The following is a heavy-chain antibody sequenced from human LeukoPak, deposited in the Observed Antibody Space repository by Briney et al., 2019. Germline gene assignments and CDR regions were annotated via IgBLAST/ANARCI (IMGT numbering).Heavy chain of an antibody. CDR2: IYYSGST. CDR1: AGSISSY. D-gene: IGHD2-2*01. Sequence: SETLSLTCTVSAGSISSYWSWIRQPPGKGLEWIGDIYYSGSTNYNPSLKSRVTISVDTSKNQFSLKLSSVTAADTAVYYCARLLGYCSSTSCYSPNLDAWGKGTTVTVAS. V-gene: IGHV4-59*01. CDR3: ARLLGYCSSTSCYSPNLDA. J-gene: IGHJ6*04.